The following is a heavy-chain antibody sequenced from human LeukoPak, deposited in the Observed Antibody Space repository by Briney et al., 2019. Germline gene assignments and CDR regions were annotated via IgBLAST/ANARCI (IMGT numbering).Heavy chain of an antibody. CDR2: IYPGDSDT. V-gene: IGHV5-51*01. Sequence: GESLKISCKGSGYSFTSYWIGWVRQTPGKGLEWMGIIYPGDSDTRYSPSFQGQVTISADKSISTAYLQWSSLKASDTAMYYCARPHYYGSGSYLLGAFDIWGQGTMVTVSS. J-gene: IGHJ3*02. CDR1: GYSFTSYW. D-gene: IGHD3-10*01. CDR3: ARPHYYGSGSYLLGAFDI.